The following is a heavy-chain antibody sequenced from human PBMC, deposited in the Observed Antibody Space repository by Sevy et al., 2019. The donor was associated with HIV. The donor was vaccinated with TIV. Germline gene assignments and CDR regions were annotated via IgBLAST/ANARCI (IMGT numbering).Heavy chain of an antibody. D-gene: IGHD2-15*01. Sequence: WETLSLTCAVYGGSFSGYYWSWIRQPPGKGLEWIGEIDHSGGTNYNPSLKSRVTISVDTSKNQFSLKLNSVTAADTAVYYCARHCTGSSCSHAFNIWGQGTMVTVSS. CDR3: ARHCTGSSCSHAFNI. V-gene: IGHV4-34*01. CDR1: GGSFSGYY. CDR2: IDHSGGT. J-gene: IGHJ3*02.